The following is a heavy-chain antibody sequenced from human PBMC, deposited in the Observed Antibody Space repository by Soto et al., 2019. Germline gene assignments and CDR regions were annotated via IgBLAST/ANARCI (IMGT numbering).Heavy chain of an antibody. CDR2: IYYSGST. J-gene: IGHJ4*02. CDR1: GGPISSGGYY. Sequence: SETLSLTCTVSGGPISSGGYYWSWIRQPPGKGLEWIGYIYYSGSTYYNPSLKSRVTISVDTSKNQFSLKLSSVTAADTAVYYCARAQGSGFLVSWGQGTLVTVSS. V-gene: IGHV4-30-4*01. CDR3: ARAQGSGFLVS. D-gene: IGHD3-10*01.